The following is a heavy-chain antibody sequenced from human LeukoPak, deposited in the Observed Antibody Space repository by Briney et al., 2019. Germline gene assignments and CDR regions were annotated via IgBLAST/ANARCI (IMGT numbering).Heavy chain of an antibody. CDR2: ISGSGGST. CDR3: VKGGAKWELLQLDY. V-gene: IGHV3-23*01. D-gene: IGHD1-26*01. J-gene: IGHJ4*02. CDR1: GFTFSSYA. Sequence: GGSLRLSCAASGFTFSSYAMSWVRQAPGKGLEWVSAISGSGGSTYYADSVKGRFTISRDNSKNTLYLQMNSLRAEDTAVYYCVKGGAKWELLQLDYWGQGTLVTVSS.